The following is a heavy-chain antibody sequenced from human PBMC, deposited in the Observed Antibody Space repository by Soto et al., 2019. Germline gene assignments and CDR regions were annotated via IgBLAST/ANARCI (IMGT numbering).Heavy chain of an antibody. CDR2: IYSGGST. CDR3: AGMVGGSGSYYPDKDYYYYYMDV. V-gene: IGHV3-66*01. D-gene: IGHD3-10*01. J-gene: IGHJ6*03. CDR1: GFTVSSNY. Sequence: GGSLRLSCAASGFTVSSNYMSWVRQAPGKGLEWVSVIYSGGSTYYADSVKGRFTISRDNSKNTLYLQMNSLRAEDTAVYYCAGMVGGSGSYYPDKDYYYYYMDVWGKGTTVTVSS.